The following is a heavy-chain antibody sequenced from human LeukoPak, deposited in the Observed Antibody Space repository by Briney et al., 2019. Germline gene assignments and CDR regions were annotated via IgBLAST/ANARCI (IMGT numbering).Heavy chain of an antibody. J-gene: IGHJ5*02. CDR2: ISGSGGST. D-gene: IGHD3-22*01. CDR3: AKADSSGPYDNWFDP. CDR1: GSTFSSYA. Sequence: GGSLRLSCAASGSTFSSYAMSWVRQAPGKGLEWVSAISGSGGSTYYADSVKGRFTISRDDSKNTLYLQMNSLRAEDTAVYYCAKADSSGPYDNWFDPWGQGTLVTVSS. V-gene: IGHV3-23*01.